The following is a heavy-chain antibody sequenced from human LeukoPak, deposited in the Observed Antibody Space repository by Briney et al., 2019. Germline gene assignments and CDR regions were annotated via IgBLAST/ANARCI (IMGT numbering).Heavy chain of an antibody. CDR3: AKGSTIRFSRWFDP. CDR2: ISGSGGST. V-gene: IGHV3-23*01. CDR1: GFAFSSYA. D-gene: IGHD3-3*01. Sequence: PGGSLRLSCAASGFAFSSYAMSWVRQAPGKGLEWVSAISGSGGSTYYADSVKGRFTISRDNSKNTLYLQMNSLRAEDTAVYYCAKGSTIRFSRWFDPWGQGTLVTVTS. J-gene: IGHJ5*02.